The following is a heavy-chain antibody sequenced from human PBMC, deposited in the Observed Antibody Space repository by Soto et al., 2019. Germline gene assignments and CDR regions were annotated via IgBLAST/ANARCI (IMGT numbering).Heavy chain of an antibody. V-gene: IGHV3-33*01. CDR1: GFTFTRTA. CDR2: IWYDGSYD. D-gene: IGHD4-17*01. Sequence: QVQLVESGGGVVQPGKSLRLSCAASGFTFTRTATHWVRQAPGKGLEWVALIWYDGSYDYYADSVKGRFTISRDKSTDTVSLQMNSLRADDTAVYYFARDSHGDYDLAYWGQGTLVTVSS. J-gene: IGHJ4*02. CDR3: ARDSHGDYDLAY.